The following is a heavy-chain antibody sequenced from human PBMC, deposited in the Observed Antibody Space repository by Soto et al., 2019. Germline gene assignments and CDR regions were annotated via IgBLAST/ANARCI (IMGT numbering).Heavy chain of an antibody. CDR2: INPGGGRT. V-gene: IGHV1-46*04. D-gene: IGHD2-21*02. CDR1: GYTFTSYY. CDR3: ARGPSCGGDCYLFDY. J-gene: IGHJ4*02. Sequence: QVQLVQSGAEVTKPGASVKLSCKASGYTFTSYYIHWVRQAPGQGLEWVAMINPGGGRTKNALMLQGRVTLTRDTSTGTVDMELSSLTSADTAVYYCARGPSCGGDCYLFDYWGQGSLVTVSS.